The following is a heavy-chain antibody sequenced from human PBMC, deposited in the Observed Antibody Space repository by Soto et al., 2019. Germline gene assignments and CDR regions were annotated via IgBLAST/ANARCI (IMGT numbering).Heavy chain of an antibody. CDR2: IIPIFGTA. D-gene: IGHD3-22*01. CDR1: GGTFSSYA. Sequence: ASVKVSCKASGGTFSSYAISWVRQAPGQGLEWMGGIIPIFGTANYAQKFQGRVTITAGKSTSTAYMELSSLRSEDTAVYYCARGGTMTNQNWFDPWGQGTLVTVSS. J-gene: IGHJ5*02. V-gene: IGHV1-69*06. CDR3: ARGGTMTNQNWFDP.